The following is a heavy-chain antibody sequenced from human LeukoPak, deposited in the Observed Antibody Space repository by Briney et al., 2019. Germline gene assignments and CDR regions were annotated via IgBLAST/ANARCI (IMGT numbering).Heavy chain of an antibody. J-gene: IGHJ4*02. CDR2: IYYSGST. D-gene: IGHD3-10*01. CDR3: ARLTPLITMVRGVINPYFDY. V-gene: IGHV4-39*01. CDR1: GGSISSSGYY. Sequence: SETLSLTCTVSGGSISSSGYYWGWIRQPPGKGLEWIGSIYYSGSTYYNPSLKSRVTISVDTSKNQFSLKLSSVTAADTAVYYCARLTPLITMVRGVINPYFDYWGQGTLVTVSS.